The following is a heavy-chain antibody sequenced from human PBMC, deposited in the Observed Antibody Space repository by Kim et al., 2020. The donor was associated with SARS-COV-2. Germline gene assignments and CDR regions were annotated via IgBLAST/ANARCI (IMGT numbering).Heavy chain of an antibody. D-gene: IGHD5-12*01. V-gene: IGHV3-33*06. Sequence: GGSLRLSCAASGFTFSSYGMHWVRQAPGKGLEWVAVIWYDGSNKYYADSVKGRFTISRDNSKNTLYLQMNSLRAEDTAVYYCAKESGYGGYFDYWGQGTLVTVSS. CDR2: IWYDGSNK. J-gene: IGHJ4*02. CDR1: GFTFSSYG. CDR3: AKESGYGGYFDY.